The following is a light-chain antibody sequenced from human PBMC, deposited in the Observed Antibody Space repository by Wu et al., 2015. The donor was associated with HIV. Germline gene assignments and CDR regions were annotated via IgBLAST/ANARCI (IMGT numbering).Light chain of an antibody. CDR1: QSVDYNY. CDR2: TSS. CDR3: QQYNNWPRHT. J-gene: IGKJ2*01. Sequence: EIVLTQSPATLSLSPGESATLSCRASQSVDYNYLAWYQQKPGQAPRLLIYTSSKRATGIPDRFSGGGSGTDFTLTIRRLAPEDFALYYCQQYNNWPRHTFGRGPRWRSN. V-gene: IGKV3D-20*02.